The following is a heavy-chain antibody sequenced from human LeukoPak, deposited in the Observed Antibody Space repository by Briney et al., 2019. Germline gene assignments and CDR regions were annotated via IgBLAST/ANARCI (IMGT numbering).Heavy chain of an antibody. CDR2: VYDGGTT. CDR1: GFTVSNNY. J-gene: IGHJ6*02. Sequence: GGSLRLSCAASGFTVSNNYLSWVRQAPGKGLEWVSFVYDGGTTVYADSVKGRFTISRDNSKNTLYLQMNSLRAEDTAVYYCARDYYDSSGYYHYYYGMDVWGQGTTVTVSS. D-gene: IGHD3-22*01. CDR3: ARDYYDSSGYYHYYYGMDV. V-gene: IGHV3-53*05.